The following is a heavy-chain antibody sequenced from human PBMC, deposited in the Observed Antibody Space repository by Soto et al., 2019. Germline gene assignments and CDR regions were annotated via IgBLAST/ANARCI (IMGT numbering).Heavy chain of an antibody. Sequence: QVQLVQSGAEVKKPGSSVKVSCKASGGTFSSYAISWVRQAPGQGLVWMGGIIPICGTANYAQKFQGRVTITADKSPSTAYMELTSLRSDDTAVYYCARVLSIAARLDACDIWGQGTMVTVSS. CDR3: ARVLSIAARLDACDI. CDR2: IIPICGTA. D-gene: IGHD6-6*01. CDR1: GGTFSSYA. V-gene: IGHV1-69*06. J-gene: IGHJ3*02.